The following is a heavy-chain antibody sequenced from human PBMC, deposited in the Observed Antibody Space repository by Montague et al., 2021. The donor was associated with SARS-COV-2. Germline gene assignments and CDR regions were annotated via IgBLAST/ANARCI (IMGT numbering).Heavy chain of an antibody. Sequence: SLRLSCAASGFTFSSYAMRWVRQAPGKGLEWVSGISDSGVYTYDADSVKGRFTISRDNSKNTLYLQMNSLRAEDTAVYYCASHPGYSSGWWGQGTLVIVSS. J-gene: IGHJ4*02. CDR1: GFTFSSYA. V-gene: IGHV3-23*01. CDR3: ASHPGYSSGW. CDR2: ISDSGVYT. D-gene: IGHD6-25*01.